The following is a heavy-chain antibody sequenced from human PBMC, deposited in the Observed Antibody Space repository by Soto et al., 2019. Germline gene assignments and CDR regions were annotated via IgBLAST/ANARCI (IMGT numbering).Heavy chain of an antibody. V-gene: IGHV4-59*01. J-gene: IGHJ5*02. Sequence: SETLSLTCTVSGGSISSYYWSWIRQPPGKGLEWIGYIYYSGSTNYNPSLKSRVTISVDTSKNQFSLKLSSVTAADTAVYYCARDSDYYDSSGYSSFDPWGQGTLVTVSS. CDR2: IYYSGST. D-gene: IGHD3-22*01. CDR3: ARDSDYYDSSGYSSFDP. CDR1: GGSISSYY.